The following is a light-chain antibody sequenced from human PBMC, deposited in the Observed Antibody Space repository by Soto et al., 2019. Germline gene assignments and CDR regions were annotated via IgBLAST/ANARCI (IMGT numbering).Light chain of an antibody. V-gene: IGKV1-39*01. J-gene: IGKJ1*01. CDR3: QQYHTYWT. CDR2: AAS. Sequence: DIQMTQSPSSRSASVVERVTITFRASQSISTYLNWYQQKSGKAPKLLIYAASSLESGVPSTFSGSGSGTEYTLTISSLQPDDFATYYCQQYHTYWTFGQGTKWIS. CDR1: QSISTY.